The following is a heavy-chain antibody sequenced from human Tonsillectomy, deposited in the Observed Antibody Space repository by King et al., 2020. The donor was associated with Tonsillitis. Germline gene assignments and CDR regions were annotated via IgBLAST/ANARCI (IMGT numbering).Heavy chain of an antibody. Sequence: QLQESGPGLVKPSETLSLTCTVSGGSISSYYWSWIRQPPGKGLEWIGYIYYSGTTNYNPSLKSRVTISVDTSKNQFSLKLSSVTAADTAVYYCARNGGYSYVLDYWGQGTLVTVSS. D-gene: IGHD5-18*01. J-gene: IGHJ4*02. CDR1: GGSISSYY. CDR3: ARNGGYSYVLDY. V-gene: IGHV4-59*01. CDR2: IYYSGTT.